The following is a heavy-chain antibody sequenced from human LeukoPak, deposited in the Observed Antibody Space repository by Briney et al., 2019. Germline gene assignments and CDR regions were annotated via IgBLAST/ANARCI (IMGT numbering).Heavy chain of an antibody. J-gene: IGHJ4*02. D-gene: IGHD2-21*01. Sequence: GGSLRLSCAVSGITLSNYGMSWVRQAPGKGLECVAGISGSGGSTNYADSVKGRFTISRDSPKNTLFLQMNSLGAEDTAVYFCAKRGVVIRVILVGFHREAYYFDSWGQGALVTVSS. CDR3: AKRGVVIRVILVGFHREAYYFDS. CDR2: ISGSGGST. CDR1: GITLSNYG. V-gene: IGHV3-23*01.